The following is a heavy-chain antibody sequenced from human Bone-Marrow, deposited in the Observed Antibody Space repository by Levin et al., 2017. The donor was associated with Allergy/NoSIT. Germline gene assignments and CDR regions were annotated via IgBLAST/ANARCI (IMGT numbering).Heavy chain of an antibody. CDR1: GFTFSSYA. CDR3: ARDGTGAFDY. J-gene: IGHJ4*02. Sequence: GGSLRLSCAASGFTFSSYAMHWVRQAPGKGLEWVAVISYDGSNKYYADSVKGRFTISRDNSKNTLYLQMNSLRAEDTAVYYCARDGTGAFDYWGQGTLVTVSS. CDR2: ISYDGSNK. D-gene: IGHD1-1*01. V-gene: IGHV3-30-3*01.